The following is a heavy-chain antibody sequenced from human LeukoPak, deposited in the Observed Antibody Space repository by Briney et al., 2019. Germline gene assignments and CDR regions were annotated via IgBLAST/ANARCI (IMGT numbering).Heavy chain of an antibody. CDR2: INPNSGGT. D-gene: IGHD2-2*01. V-gene: IGHV1-2*06. Sequence: ASVKVSCKASGYIFTAYYLHWVRQAPGQGLEWMGRINPNSGGTNYAQKFQGRVTMTGDTSISTAYMELSRLRSDDTAVYYCARDPSYHGGYFDYWGQGTLVTVFS. J-gene: IGHJ4*02. CDR3: ARDPSYHGGYFDY. CDR1: GYIFTAYY.